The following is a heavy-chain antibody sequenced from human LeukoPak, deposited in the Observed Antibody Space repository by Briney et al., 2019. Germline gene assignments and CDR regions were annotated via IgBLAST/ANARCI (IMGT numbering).Heavy chain of an antibody. D-gene: IGHD3-22*01. CDR1: GFSFSRND. V-gene: IGHV3-13*01. CDR2: IGSAGDT. CDR3: ARSGVVTNSTDFTDYYCIDV. J-gene: IGHJ6*03. Sequence: PGGSLRLSCAAPGFSFSRNDMHWVRQPTGKRLEWVSRIGSAGDTYNAGSVKGRFTISRGNANNSLYLHMNGLRAGDTAVYYCARSGVVTNSTDFTDYYCIDVWGKGTTVIVSS.